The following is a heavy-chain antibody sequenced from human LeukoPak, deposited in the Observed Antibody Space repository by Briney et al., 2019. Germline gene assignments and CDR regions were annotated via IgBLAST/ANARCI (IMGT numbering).Heavy chain of an antibody. CDR3: AKDPLYYDFWSGSFDY. CDR1: GFTFSSYA. D-gene: IGHD3-3*01. V-gene: IGHV3-23*01. J-gene: IGHJ4*02. Sequence: GASLRLSCAASGFTFSSYAMSWVRQAPGKGLEWVSAISGSGGSTYYADSVKGRFTISRDNSKNTLYLQMNSLRAEDTAVYYCAKDPLYYDFWSGSFDYWGRGTLVTVSS. CDR2: ISGSGGST.